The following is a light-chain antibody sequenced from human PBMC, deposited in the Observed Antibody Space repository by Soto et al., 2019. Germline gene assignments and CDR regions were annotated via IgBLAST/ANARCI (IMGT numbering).Light chain of an antibody. J-gene: IGKJ4*01. CDR2: DAS. V-gene: IGKV1-33*01. CDR3: QHYDNLPALT. Sequence: DIQMTQSPSSLSASIGDRVTITCQASHDIGNNSNWYQQKPGKAPKLLIYDASNLETGVPSRFSGSGSGTDFSFTISSLQPEDIATYYCQHYDNLPALTFGGGTSVEIK. CDR1: HDIGNN.